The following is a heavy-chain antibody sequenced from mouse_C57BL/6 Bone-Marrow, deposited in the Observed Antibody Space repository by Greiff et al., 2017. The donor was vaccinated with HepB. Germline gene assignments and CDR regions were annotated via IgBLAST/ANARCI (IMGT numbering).Heavy chain of an antibody. CDR2: IDPNSGGT. V-gene: IGHV1-62-3*01. D-gene: IGHD2-5*01. J-gene: IGHJ4*01. CDR1: GYTFTSYW. CDR3: ARGYSNYPYYAMDY. Sequence: QVQLKQPGAELVKPGASVKLSCKASGYTFTSYWMHWVKQRPGRGLEWIGRIDPNSGGTKYNEKFKSKATLTVDKPSSTAYMQLSSLTSEDSAVYYCARGYSNYPYYAMDYWGQGTSVTVSS.